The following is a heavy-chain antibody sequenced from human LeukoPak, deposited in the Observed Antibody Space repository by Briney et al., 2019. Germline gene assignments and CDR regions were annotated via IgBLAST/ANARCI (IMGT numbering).Heavy chain of an antibody. Sequence: VKPGGSLRLSCAASGFPFTNAWMNGARQAPGKGLEGVGRFKRKSDGETTECAAPVKDRFTISREDSKNTLYLQMNSLETDGTAVYYCTRNADHDLWGQGTLVTVSS. CDR2: FKRKSDGETT. CDR3: TRNADHDL. J-gene: IGHJ5*02. V-gene: IGHV3-15*01. CDR1: GFPFTNAW. D-gene: IGHD1-14*01.